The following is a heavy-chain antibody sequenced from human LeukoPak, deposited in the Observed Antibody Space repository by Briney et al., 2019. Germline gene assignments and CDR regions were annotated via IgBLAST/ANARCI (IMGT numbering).Heavy chain of an antibody. CDR2: IYYSGDT. Sequence: SETLSLTCTVSGGSINSTRYYWGWIRQPPGKGLEWIGSIYYSGDTHYNPSLRSRVTISVDTSKNQFSLRMHSMTAADTSLYYCATGSMTTRYYYYFHMDVWGPGTTVTVSS. J-gene: IGHJ6*03. CDR1: GGSINSTRYY. V-gene: IGHV4-39*01. D-gene: IGHD4-11*01. CDR3: ATGSMTTRYYYYFHMDV.